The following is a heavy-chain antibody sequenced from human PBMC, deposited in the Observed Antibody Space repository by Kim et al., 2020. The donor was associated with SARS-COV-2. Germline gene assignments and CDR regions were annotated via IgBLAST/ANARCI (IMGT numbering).Heavy chain of an antibody. D-gene: IGHD5-12*01. CDR1: GDSISGYY. J-gene: IGHJ4*02. CDR2: TFNSGGST. Sequence: SETLSLTCTVSGDSISGYYWSWLRQPPGKGLEWIGGTFNSGGSTNYNPSLKSRVTISVDMSKNQFSLQLSSLTAADTAVYYCARALGGDGYNLWGQGTLVTVSS. V-gene: IGHV4-59*01. CDR3: ARALGGDGYNL.